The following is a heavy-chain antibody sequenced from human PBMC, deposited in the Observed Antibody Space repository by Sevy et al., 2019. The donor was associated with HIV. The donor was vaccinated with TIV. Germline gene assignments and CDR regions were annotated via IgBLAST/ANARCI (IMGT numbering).Heavy chain of an antibody. Sequence: GGSLRLSCAASGFTFSVYSMSWVRQAPGKGLEWLSYIGSSGSTIAYADSVKGRFTISRDNAWSSLFLQMNSLRPEDTAVYYCASDVYYSAGSGYDFAHWGHGTLVTVSS. V-gene: IGHV3-48*04. D-gene: IGHD3-22*01. CDR3: ASDVYYSAGSGYDFAH. CDR1: GFTFSVYS. J-gene: IGHJ4*01. CDR2: IGSSGSTI.